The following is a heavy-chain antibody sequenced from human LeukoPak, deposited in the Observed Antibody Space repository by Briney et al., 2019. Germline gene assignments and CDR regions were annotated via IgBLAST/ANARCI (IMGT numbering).Heavy chain of an antibody. CDR3: ARGLYYDILTGYSPYYYYYMDV. D-gene: IGHD3-9*01. Sequence: SVKVSCKASGGTFSSYTISWVRQTPGQGLEWMGRIIPILGIANYAQKFQGRVTITADKSTSTAYMELSSLRSEDTAVYYCARGLYYDILTGYSPYYYYYMDVWGKGTTVTVSS. CDR2: IIPILGIA. V-gene: IGHV1-69*02. J-gene: IGHJ6*03. CDR1: GGTFSSYT.